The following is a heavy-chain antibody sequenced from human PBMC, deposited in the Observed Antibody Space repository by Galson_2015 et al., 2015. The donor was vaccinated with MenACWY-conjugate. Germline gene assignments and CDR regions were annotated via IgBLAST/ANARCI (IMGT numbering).Heavy chain of an antibody. J-gene: IGHJ4*02. CDR3: VKEVGMSYADY. CDR2: ISSSGGNT. D-gene: IGHD1-26*01. V-gene: IGHV3-23*01. CDR1: GFTFSSYA. Sequence: SLRLSCAASGFTFSSYAMRWVRQAPGKGLEWVSSISSSGGNTYYAESVQGRFTISRDNSKNTLYLQMNSLRAEDTAVYYCVKEVGMSYADYWGQGTLVAVSS.